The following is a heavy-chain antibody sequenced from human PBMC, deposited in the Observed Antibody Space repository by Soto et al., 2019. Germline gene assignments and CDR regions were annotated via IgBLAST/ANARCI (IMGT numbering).Heavy chain of an antibody. CDR1: GFTCKEYA. J-gene: IGHJ4*02. CDR3: ARESQPNGYSYDYFDY. CDR2: MSYDGNDK. V-gene: IGHV3-30-3*01. D-gene: IGHD5-18*01. Sequence: QVQLVESGGGVVQPGGSLRLSCTASGFTCKEYAMHWVRQAPGKGLEWVAVMSYDGNDKSYADSVKGRFTIARDNSNNTLYLQMNSLRPEDTALFYCARESQPNGYSYDYFDYWGQGTLVTVSS.